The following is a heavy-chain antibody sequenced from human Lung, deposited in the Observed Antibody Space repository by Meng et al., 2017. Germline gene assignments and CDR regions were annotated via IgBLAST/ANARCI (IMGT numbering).Heavy chain of an antibody. CDR3: ARRGRYDDSSGLFDY. Sequence: QVQLVQSGAEVKKPGAAVRVSCKASGYTFTFYGISWVRQAPGQGLEWMGWISAYSSNTKDAQKLQDRVTITTDTTTSTAYMELRSLRSDDTAVYYCARRGRYDDSSGLFDYWGQGTLVTVSS. CDR2: ISAYSSNT. V-gene: IGHV1-18*01. J-gene: IGHJ4*02. D-gene: IGHD3-22*01. CDR1: GYTFTFYG.